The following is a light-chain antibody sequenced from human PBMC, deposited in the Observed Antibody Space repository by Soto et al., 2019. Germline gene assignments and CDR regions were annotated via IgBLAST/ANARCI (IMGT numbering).Light chain of an antibody. V-gene: IGKV3-11*01. Sequence: EIVLTQSPATLSLSPGERATLSCRASQSVSSYLAWYQQKPGQAPRLLISDASNRATGIPARFSGSGSGTDVTLTVSSLEPEDVSVDYCQQRRDWPLTFGGGTKVEI. CDR2: DAS. CDR3: QQRRDWPLT. CDR1: QSVSSY. J-gene: IGKJ4*01.